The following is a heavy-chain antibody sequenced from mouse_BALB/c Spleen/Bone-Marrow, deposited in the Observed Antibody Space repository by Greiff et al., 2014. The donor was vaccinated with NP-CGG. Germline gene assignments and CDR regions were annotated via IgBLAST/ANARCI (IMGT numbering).Heavy chain of an antibody. D-gene: IGHD2-1*01. J-gene: IGHJ4*01. CDR1: GFTFSDYY. CDR2: ISNGGGST. CDR3: ARHLYGNYGAMDY. V-gene: IGHV5-12*02. Sequence: EVQLVESGGGLVQPGGSLKLSCATSGFTFSDYYMYWVRQTPEKRLEWVAYISNGGGSTYYPDTVKGRFTISRDNAKNTLYLQMSRLKSEDTAMYYCARHLYGNYGAMDYWGQGTSVTVS.